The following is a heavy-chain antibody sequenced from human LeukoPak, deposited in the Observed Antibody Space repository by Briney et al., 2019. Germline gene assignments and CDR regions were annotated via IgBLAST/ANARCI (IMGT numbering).Heavy chain of an antibody. D-gene: IGHD6-19*01. CDR3: ARGGIAVANTGAFDI. Sequence: ASVKVSCKASGYTFTSYYMHWVRQARGQGLEWMGIINPSGGSTSFAQKFQGRVTMTRDMSTSTVYMALSSLRSEDTAVYYCARGGIAVANTGAFDIWGQGTMVTVSS. V-gene: IGHV1-46*01. CDR2: INPSGGST. CDR1: GYTFTSYY. J-gene: IGHJ3*02.